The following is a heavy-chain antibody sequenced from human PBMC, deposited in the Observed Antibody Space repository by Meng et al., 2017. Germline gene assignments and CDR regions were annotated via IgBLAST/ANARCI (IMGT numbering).Heavy chain of an antibody. CDR1: GVTFSGSV. CDR2: ISSKLNSFAT. V-gene: IGHV3-73*02. Sequence: ESGGGLVQPGGFLQLSCAVSGVTFSGSVIHWVRQASGKGLEWVGRISSKLNSFATAYPASLKGRFTISRDDSKNTAYLQMNSLMTEDTALYYCTMYTRGHIWGQGTMVTVSS. CDR3: TMYTRGHI. J-gene: IGHJ3*02. D-gene: IGHD6-19*01.